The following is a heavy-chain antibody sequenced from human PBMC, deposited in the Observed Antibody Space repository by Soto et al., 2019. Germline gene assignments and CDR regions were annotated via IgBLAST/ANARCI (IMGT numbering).Heavy chain of an antibody. CDR2: IYWDDDK. V-gene: IGHV2-5*02. J-gene: IGHJ4*02. CDR1: GFSLSTRGVG. Sequence: QITLKESGPTLVKSTQTLTLTCTFSGFSLSTRGVGVGWIRQPPGKALEWLALIYWDDDKRYSPSLKTRLTITKDTSRNHVVLTMTSMDPVDTATYYCAAARPTLFDYWGQGTLVTVSS. CDR3: AAARPTLFDY. D-gene: IGHD6-6*01.